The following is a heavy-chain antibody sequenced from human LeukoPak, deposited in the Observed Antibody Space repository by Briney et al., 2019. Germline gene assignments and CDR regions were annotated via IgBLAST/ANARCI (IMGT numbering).Heavy chain of an antibody. D-gene: IGHD3-3*01. CDR3: AKGYYDFWSGYYRVFDY. CDR1: GFTFSSSA. CDR2: ITSGGNT. J-gene: IGHJ4*02. Sequence: PGGSLRLSCAAFGFTFSSSAMSWVRQAPGKGLEWVSGITSGGNTYYADSVKGRFTISRDNSKNTLYLQMNSLRAEDTAVYYCAKGYYDFWSGYYRVFDYWGQGTLVTVSS. V-gene: IGHV3-23*01.